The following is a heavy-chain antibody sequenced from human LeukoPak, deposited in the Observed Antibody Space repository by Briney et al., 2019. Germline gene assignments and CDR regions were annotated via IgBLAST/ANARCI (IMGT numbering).Heavy chain of an antibody. Sequence: GGSLRLSCAASGFTFDDHGMNWVRQDPGKGLEWVSGINWNGGSTFYADSVKGRFTISRDNAKNALYLQMNSLTAEDTALYHCARDRSYGSFDFWGQGTPVTVSS. CDR2: INWNGGST. CDR3: ARDRSYGSFDF. CDR1: GFTFDDHG. J-gene: IGHJ4*02. D-gene: IGHD5-18*01. V-gene: IGHV3-20*01.